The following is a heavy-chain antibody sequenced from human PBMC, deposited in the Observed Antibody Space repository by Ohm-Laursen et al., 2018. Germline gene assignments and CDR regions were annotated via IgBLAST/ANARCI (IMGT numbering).Heavy chain of an antibody. CDR3: ARHGAAGYYDFWSGYYTGYGMDV. CDR2: IYYSGST. CDR1: GGSISSYY. Sequence: GTLSLTCTVSGGSISSYYWSWIRQPPGKGLEWIGYIYYSGSTNYNPSLKSRVTISVDTSKNQFSLKLSSVTAADTAVYYCARHGAAGYYDFWSGYYTGYGMDVWGQGTTVTVSS. D-gene: IGHD3-3*01. V-gene: IGHV4-59*08. J-gene: IGHJ6*02.